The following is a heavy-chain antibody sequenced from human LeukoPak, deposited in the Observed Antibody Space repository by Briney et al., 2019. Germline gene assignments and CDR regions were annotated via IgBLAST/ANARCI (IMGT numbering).Heavy chain of an antibody. CDR2: VSGSGGTT. D-gene: IGHD3-22*01. J-gene: IGHJ5*02. V-gene: IGHV3-23*01. Sequence: GGSLRLSCAAPGFTFSSYAMSWVRQAPGKGLEWVSAVSGSGGTTYYADSVKGRFTISRDNSKDTLYLQVNSLRAEDTAVYYCAKRGLVGSSGFKNNWFDPWGQGTLVTVSS. CDR1: GFTFSSYA. CDR3: AKRGLVGSSGFKNNWFDP.